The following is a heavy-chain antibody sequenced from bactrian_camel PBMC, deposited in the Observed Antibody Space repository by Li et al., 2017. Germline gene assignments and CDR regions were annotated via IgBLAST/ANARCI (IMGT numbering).Heavy chain of an antibody. J-gene: IGHJ4*01. CDR1: GRTVSSMC. CDR2: VYIGSGSK. V-gene: IGHV3S31*01. CDR3: AADSSSWYHYYR. D-gene: IGHD6*01. Sequence: VQLVESGGGSVQAGGSLRLSCTASGRTVSSMCIGWFRQGPGKGREGVASVYIGSGSKYYADSVRGRFTISKDVAKNTLYLQMNSLKSDDTAMYSCAADSSSWYHYYRWGRGTQVTVS.